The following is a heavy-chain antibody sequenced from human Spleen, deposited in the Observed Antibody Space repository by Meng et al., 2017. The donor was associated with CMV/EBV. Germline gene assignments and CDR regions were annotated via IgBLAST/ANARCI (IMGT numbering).Heavy chain of an antibody. CDR2: ISSSGSTI. Sequence: GESLKISCAASGFTFSDYYMSWIRQAPGKGLEWVSYISSSGSTIYYADSVKGRFTISRDNAKNSLYLQMNSLRAEDTAVYYCASYSSSSEAFDYWGQGTLVTVSS. CDR3: ASYSSSSEAFDY. V-gene: IGHV3-11*01. D-gene: IGHD6-6*01. CDR1: GFTFSDYY. J-gene: IGHJ4*02.